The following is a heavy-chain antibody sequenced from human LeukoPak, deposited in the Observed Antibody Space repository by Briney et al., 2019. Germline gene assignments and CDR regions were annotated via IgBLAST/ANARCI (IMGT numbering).Heavy chain of an antibody. CDR1: GPTFSRHS. D-gene: IGHD4-11*01. CDR3: ARGGLNYADASDI. Sequence: GGSLRLSCAASGPTFSRHSMNWVRQAPGKGLEWVSYISSGSSYIYYADSVKGRFTISRDNAENSLYLQMNSLRGEDTAVYYCARGGLNYADASDIWGQGTMVTVSS. J-gene: IGHJ3*02. V-gene: IGHV3-21*01. CDR2: ISSGSSYI.